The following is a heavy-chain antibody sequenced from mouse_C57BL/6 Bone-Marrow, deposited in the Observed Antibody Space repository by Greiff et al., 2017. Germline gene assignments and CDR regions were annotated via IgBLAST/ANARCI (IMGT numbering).Heavy chain of an antibody. Sequence: QVQLQQPGAELVKPGASVKMSCKASGYTFTSYWINWVKQRPGQGLEWLGDLYPGSGSTNYNETFKSKAKLTVYTSSSTAYMQLSSLTSDDSAVSYCARDGNYAMDYWGQGTSVTGSS. D-gene: IGHD2-1*01. J-gene: IGHJ4*01. V-gene: IGHV1-55*01. CDR3: ARDGNYAMDY. CDR1: GYTFTSYW. CDR2: LYPGSGST.